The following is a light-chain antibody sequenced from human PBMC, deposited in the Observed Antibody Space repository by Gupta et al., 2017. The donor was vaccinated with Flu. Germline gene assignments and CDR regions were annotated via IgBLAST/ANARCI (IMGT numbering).Light chain of an antibody. J-gene: IGLJ2*01. CDR2: DGS. CDR3: QVWDSNTDQEV. V-gene: IGLV3-21*02. Sequence: SYVLTQSPSMSVFLGRTARITCGGDNIGRRNVNWYQQKPGQAPVVVVYDGSDRPSGIPERISGSNSGNTATLSISRVEAGDEADYYCQVWDSNTDQEVFGGGTKLTVL. CDR1: NIGRRN.